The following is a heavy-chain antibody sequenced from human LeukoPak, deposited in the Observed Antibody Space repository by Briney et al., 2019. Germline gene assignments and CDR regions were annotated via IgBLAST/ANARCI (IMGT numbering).Heavy chain of an antibody. D-gene: IGHD2-2*01. CDR2: INDSGST. CDR3: ARQPLNCTSTNCYAFDI. V-gene: IGHV4-34*01. CDR1: FTGHY. J-gene: IGHJ3*02. Sequence: FTGHYMHWIRQPPGKGLEWIGEINDSGSTNYNPSLRSRVTMSVDTSKNQFSLNLSSVTAADTAVYYCARQPLNCTSTNCYAFDIWGQGTMVTVSS.